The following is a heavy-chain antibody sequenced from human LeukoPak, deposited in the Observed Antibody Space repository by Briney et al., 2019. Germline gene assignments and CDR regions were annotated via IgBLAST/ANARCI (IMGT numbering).Heavy chain of an antibody. D-gene: IGHD3-10*01. CDR1: GGSFSGYY. CDR3: ARVSTMVRGFFDY. V-gene: IGHV4-34*01. Sequence: KPSETLSLTCAVYGGSFSGYYWSWIRQPPGKGLEWIGEINRSGSTNYNPSLKSRVTISVDTSKNQFSLKLSSVTAADTAVYYCARVSTMVRGFFDYWGQGTLVTVSS. CDR2: INRSGST. J-gene: IGHJ4*02.